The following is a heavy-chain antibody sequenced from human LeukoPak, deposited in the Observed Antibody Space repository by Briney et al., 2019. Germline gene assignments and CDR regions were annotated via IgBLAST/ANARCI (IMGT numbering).Heavy chain of an antibody. CDR1: GGSISSYY. CDR2: IYTSGST. J-gene: IGHJ1*01. Sequence: PSETLSLTCTVSGGSISSYYWSWIRQPAGKGLEWIGRIYTSGSTNYDPSLKSRVTMSVDTSKNQFSLKLSSVTAADTAVYYCASTSITMIVVTGLFQHWGQGTLVTVSS. D-gene: IGHD3-22*01. CDR3: ASTSITMIVVTGLFQH. V-gene: IGHV4-4*07.